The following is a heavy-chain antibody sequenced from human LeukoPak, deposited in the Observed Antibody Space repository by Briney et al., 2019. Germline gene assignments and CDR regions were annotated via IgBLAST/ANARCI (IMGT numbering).Heavy chain of an antibody. D-gene: IGHD3-10*01. J-gene: IGHJ4*02. Sequence: SVYVSCKASGYTFTRFYMHWVRQAPGQGLEGMGWINPNTGGTNYAQKLQGRVTMTRDTSITTAYMELSRLTSDDTAVYYCASLGDFFGSGSYAPFDYWGQGSLVTVSS. CDR1: GYTFTRFY. CDR2: INPNTGGT. V-gene: IGHV1-2*02. CDR3: ASLGDFFGSGSYAPFDY.